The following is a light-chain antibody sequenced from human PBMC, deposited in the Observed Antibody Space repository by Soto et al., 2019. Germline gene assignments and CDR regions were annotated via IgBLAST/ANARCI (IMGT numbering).Light chain of an antibody. Sequence: EIVLTQSPGTLSLSPGESATLSCRASPSVNSNYLAWYQQKPGQAPRLLFSGASSRATGIPDRFSGSGSGADFTLTITRLEAEDFAVYFCQHYGGSPLTFGQGTKVDIK. V-gene: IGKV3-20*01. J-gene: IGKJ1*01. CDR3: QHYGGSPLT. CDR2: GAS. CDR1: PSVNSNY.